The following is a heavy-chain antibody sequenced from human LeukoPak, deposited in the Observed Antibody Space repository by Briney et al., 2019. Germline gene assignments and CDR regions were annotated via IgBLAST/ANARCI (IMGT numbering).Heavy chain of an antibody. CDR3: ARGLVGSNWYNDY. CDR1: GGSISSGDYY. V-gene: IGHV4-30-4*01. D-gene: IGHD6-13*01. CDR2: IYYSGST. Sequence: SETLSLTCTVSGGSISSGDYYWSWIRQPPGKGLEWIGYIYYSGSTYYNPSLKSRVTISVDTSKNQFSLKLSSVTAADTAVYYCARGLVGSNWYNDYWGQGTLVTVSS. J-gene: IGHJ4*02.